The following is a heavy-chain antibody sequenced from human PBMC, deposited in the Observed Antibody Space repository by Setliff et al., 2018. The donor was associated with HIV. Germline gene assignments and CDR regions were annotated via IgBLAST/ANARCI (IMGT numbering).Heavy chain of an antibody. J-gene: IGHJ6*03. CDR2: FYTSGTT. CDR3: ARVSNGVFDYYYYYMDV. CDR1: GGSLSSGSHY. D-gene: IGHD1-1*01. Sequence: PSETLSLTCTVSGGSLSSGSHYCTWLRQAAGKGLEWIGHFYTSGTTTYNPSLKRRVTISVDTSKNQFSLKLSSVTAADTAVYYCARVSNGVFDYYYYYMDVWGKGTTVTVSS. V-gene: IGHV4-61*09.